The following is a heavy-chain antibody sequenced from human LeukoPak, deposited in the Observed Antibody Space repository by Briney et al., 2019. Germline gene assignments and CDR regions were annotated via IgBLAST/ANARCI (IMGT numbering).Heavy chain of an antibody. J-gene: IGHJ4*02. CDR3: ARVLGSDHINGYFDS. Sequence: GSLRLSCAASGFTFSSYEMNWLRQAPGKGLEWVSYISSSGSTIYHADSVKGRFTISRDNAKNSLHLQMNSLRTEDTAVYYCARVLGSDHINGYFDSWGQGTLVTVSS. V-gene: IGHV3-48*03. CDR1: GFTFSSYE. CDR2: ISSSGSTI. D-gene: IGHD2-15*01.